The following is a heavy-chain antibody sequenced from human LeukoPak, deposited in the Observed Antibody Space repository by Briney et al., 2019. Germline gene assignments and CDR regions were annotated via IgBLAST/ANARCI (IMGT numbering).Heavy chain of an antibody. CDR3: ARFWNSMWSGYHPDNWFDP. J-gene: IGHJ5*02. Sequence: SETLSLTCAVYGGSFNGYYWSWIRQTPGKGLEWIGQINHSGSTNYNPSLKSRVTLSSDTSKNQFSLRLTSVTAADTAVYYCARFWNSMWSGYHPDNWFDPWGQGTLVTVSS. D-gene: IGHD3-3*01. CDR1: GGSFNGYY. V-gene: IGHV4-34*01. CDR2: INHSGST.